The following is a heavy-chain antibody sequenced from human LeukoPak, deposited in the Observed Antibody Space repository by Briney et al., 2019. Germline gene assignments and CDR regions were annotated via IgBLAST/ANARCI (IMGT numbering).Heavy chain of an antibody. V-gene: IGHV3-30*04. CDR3: ARDYGDYVPLYYYYGMDV. CDR1: GFTFSSYA. Sequence: PGGSLRLSCAASGFTFSSYAMHWVRQAPGKGLEWVAVISYDGSNKYYADSVKGRFTISRDNSKNTLYLQMNSLRAEDAAVYYCARDYGDYVPLYYYYGMDVWGQGTTVTVSS. D-gene: IGHD4-17*01. J-gene: IGHJ6*02. CDR2: ISYDGSNK.